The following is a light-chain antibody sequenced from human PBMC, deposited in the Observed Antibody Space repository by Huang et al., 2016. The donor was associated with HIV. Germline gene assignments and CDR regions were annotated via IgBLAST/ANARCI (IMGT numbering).Light chain of an antibody. J-gene: IGKJ1*01. V-gene: IGKV3-15*01. CDR3: QQYNSWPGT. CDR2: SAS. Sequence: EIVMTQSTATLSVSPGESATLSCRASQRFSSNLGWDQQNHGQAPRRRIYSASSRATGIPASFSGSGSGTEFTLTISSLQSEDFAVYHCQQYNSWPGTFGQGTKVEIK. CDR1: QRFSSN.